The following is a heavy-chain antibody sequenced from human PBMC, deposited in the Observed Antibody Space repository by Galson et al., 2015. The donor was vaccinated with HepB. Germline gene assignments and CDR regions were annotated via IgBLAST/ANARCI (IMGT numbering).Heavy chain of an antibody. Sequence: SLRLSCAASGFTFSSYRLSWVRQAPGTGLECVAHVKEDGSEMYFVDSVKGRFTISRDNARNSLYLQMNSLRAEDTAVYYCARVRGDLYDPRTYYFDYWGQGTLVTVSS. V-gene: IGHV3-7*03. D-gene: IGHD3-10*01. CDR3: ARVRGDLYDPRTYYFDY. CDR1: GFTFSSYR. CDR2: VKEDGSEM. J-gene: IGHJ4*02.